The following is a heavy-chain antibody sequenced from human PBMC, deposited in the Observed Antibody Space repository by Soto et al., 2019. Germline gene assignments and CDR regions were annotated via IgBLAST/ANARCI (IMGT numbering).Heavy chain of an antibody. CDR3: AHRPNITVGYIFDY. CDR2: IYWDDDN. Sequence: QITLKESSPTLVKPTQTLTLTCTFSGFSLSTSGVGVGWIRQPPGKDLEWLALIYWDDDNRYSPSLKSRLTITKDTSKNHVVLTMTNMDPVDTATYYCAHRPNITVGYIFDYWGQGTLVTVSS. J-gene: IGHJ4*02. D-gene: IGHD5-12*01. CDR1: GFSLSTSGVG. V-gene: IGHV2-5*02.